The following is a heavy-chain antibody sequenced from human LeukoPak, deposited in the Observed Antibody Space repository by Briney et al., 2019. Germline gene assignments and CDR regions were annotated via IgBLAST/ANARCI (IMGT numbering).Heavy chain of an antibody. V-gene: IGHV3-48*01. J-gene: IGHJ5*02. CDR1: GFMFSSYS. CDR2: INSKSDDI. D-gene: IGHD3-16*01. CDR3: ARADETTWGIDP. Sequence: GGSLRLSCAASGFMFSSYSMNWVRQAPGKGLEWLSYINSKSDDIYHADSVKGRFTVSRDNAKNSLYLQMNNLRADDTAVYYCARADETTWGIDPWSQGTLVTVSS.